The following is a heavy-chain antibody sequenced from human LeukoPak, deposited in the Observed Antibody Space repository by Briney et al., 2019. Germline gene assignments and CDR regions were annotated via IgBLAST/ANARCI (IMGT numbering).Heavy chain of an antibody. CDR3: AKEAYSSGWYPIDY. CDR1: GFTFDDYA. CDR2: ISWNSGSI. Sequence: GGSLRLSCAASGFTFDDYAMHWVRQAPGKGLEWVSGISWNSGSIGYADSVKGRFTISRDNAKNSLYLQMNSLRAEDTALYYCAKEAYSSGWYPIDYWGQGTLVTVSS. V-gene: IGHV3-9*01. J-gene: IGHJ4*02. D-gene: IGHD6-19*01.